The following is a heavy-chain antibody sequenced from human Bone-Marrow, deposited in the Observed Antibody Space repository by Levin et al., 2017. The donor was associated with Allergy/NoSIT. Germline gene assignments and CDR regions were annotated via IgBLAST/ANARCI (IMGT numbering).Heavy chain of an antibody. CDR2: LNTYNGNT. J-gene: IGHJ4*02. CDR3: ARAAHGDYGDH. CDR1: GYTFTDFG. Sequence: ASVKVSCKASGYTFTDFGIKWVRQAPGHGLEWMGWLNTYNGNTNYVPKLRGRVTMTTDTSTSTAYMELINLRSDDTAVYFWARAAHGDYGDHWGQGTLVTVSS. V-gene: IGHV1-18*01. D-gene: IGHD4-17*01.